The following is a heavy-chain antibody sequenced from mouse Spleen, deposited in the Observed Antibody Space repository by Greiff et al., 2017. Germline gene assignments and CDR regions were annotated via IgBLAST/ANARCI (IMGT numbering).Heavy chain of an antibody. J-gene: IGHJ4*01. CDR2: IWRGGST. CDR3: AKEGAYDSYAMDY. D-gene: IGHD3-1*01. CDR1: GFSLTSYG. V-gene: IGHV2-5-1*01. Sequence: QVQLQQSGPSLVQPSQSLSITCTVSGFSLTSYGVHWVRQSPGKGLEWLGVIWRGGSTDYNAAFMSRLSITKDNSKSQVFFKMNSLQADDTAIYYCAKEGAYDSYAMDYWGQGTSVTVSS.